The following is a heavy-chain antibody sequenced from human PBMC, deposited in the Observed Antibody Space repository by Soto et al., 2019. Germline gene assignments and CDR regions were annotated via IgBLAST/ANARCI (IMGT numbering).Heavy chain of an antibody. CDR2: ISAYNGNT. CDR3: ASHYDSSGYYYRGLDY. CDR1: GYTFTSYG. Sequence: ASVKVSCKASGYTFTSYGISWVRQAPGQGLEWMGWISAYNGNTNYAQKLQGRVTMTTDTSTSTAYMELSSLRSEDTAVYYCASHYDSSGYYYRGLDYWGQGTLVTVSS. D-gene: IGHD3-22*01. V-gene: IGHV1-18*01. J-gene: IGHJ4*02.